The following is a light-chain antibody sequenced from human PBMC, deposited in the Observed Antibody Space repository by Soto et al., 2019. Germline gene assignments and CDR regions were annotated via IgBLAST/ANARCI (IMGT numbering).Light chain of an antibody. J-gene: IGKJ2*01. CDR2: DAS. V-gene: IGKV1-5*01. CDR3: QQYGSSSPT. CDR1: HNISVW. Sequence: DIQMPQSPSPLSASVGDGVTITCRASHNISVWLAWYQQRPGKAPKFLIYDASNLETGVSSRFSGSGSGTEFTLTIRSLQPDDFATYYCQQYGSSSPTFGQGTKLEIK.